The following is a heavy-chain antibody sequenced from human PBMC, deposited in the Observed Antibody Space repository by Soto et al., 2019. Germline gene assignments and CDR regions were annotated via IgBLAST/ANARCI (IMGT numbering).Heavy chain of an antibody. V-gene: IGHV3-23*01. CDR1: GFTFSSYA. D-gene: IGHD1-26*01. Sequence: EVPLLESGGGLVQPGGSLRLSCAASGFTFSSYAMRWVRQAPGKGLEWVSAISGSGGSTYYADSVKGRFTTSRDNSKNTLYLQMNSLRAEDTAVYYCARRGSGSYYDYWGQGTLVIVSS. CDR3: ARRGSGSYYDY. J-gene: IGHJ4*02. CDR2: ISGSGGST.